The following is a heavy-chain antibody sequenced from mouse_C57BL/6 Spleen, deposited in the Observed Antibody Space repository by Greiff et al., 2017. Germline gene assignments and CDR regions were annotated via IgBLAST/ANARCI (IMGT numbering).Heavy chain of an antibody. J-gene: IGHJ3*01. V-gene: IGHV1-9*01. CDR1: GYTFTGYW. Sequence: QVQVQQSGAELVKPGASVKLSCKASGYTFTGYWMEWVKQRPGHGLEWIGVIYPGGGGTNYNEKFKGKATLTADTSSSTAYMQLSSLTTEYSALYYGARSRDGLRSDFAYWGQGTLVTVSA. CDR2: IYPGGGGT. CDR3: ARSRDGLRSDFAY. D-gene: IGHD1-1*01.